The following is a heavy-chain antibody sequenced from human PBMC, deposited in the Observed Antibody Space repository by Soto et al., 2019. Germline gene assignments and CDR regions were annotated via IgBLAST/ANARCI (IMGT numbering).Heavy chain of an antibody. Sequence: QVQLQESGPGLVKPSQTLSLTCTVSGDFISSGSYYWSWIRQLPGKGLEWIGYIYSSGSTYYNPSRKTRITISLDPSKNQYSLSLSSVTAADTAVYYCARTDSSGYYFVYWGQGTLVTVFS. D-gene: IGHD3-22*01. CDR2: IYSSGST. V-gene: IGHV4-31*03. CDR1: GDFISSGSYY. CDR3: ARTDSSGYYFVY. J-gene: IGHJ4*02.